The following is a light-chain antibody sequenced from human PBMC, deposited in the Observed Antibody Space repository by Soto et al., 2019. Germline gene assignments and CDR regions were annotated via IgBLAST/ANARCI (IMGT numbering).Light chain of an antibody. CDR3: HQYGTLPYV. V-gene: IGKV3-20*01. Sequence: MALPKSPGTLSLSPGERATLSCRASQRVSSNYVAWYQHKPGQAPRLLIHGASIRGTGIPDRFSGSGSGTDFTLTISRLEPEGFAVYYCHQYGTLPYVFGQVTKLQIK. J-gene: IGKJ2*01. CDR2: GAS. CDR1: QRVSSNY.